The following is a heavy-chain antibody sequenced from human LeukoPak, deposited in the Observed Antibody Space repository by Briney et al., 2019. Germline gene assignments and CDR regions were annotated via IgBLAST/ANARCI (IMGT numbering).Heavy chain of an antibody. CDR2: ISGSGGST. Sequence: PGGSLRLSCAASGFTFSSYAMSWVRQAPGKGLEWVSAISGSGGSTYYADSVKGRFTISRDNSKNTLYLQMNSLRAEDTAVYYCAKFHKYDYGEYVRYYYGMDVWGQGTTVTVSS. CDR1: GFTFSSYA. CDR3: AKFHKYDYGEYVRYYYGMDV. V-gene: IGHV3-23*01. D-gene: IGHD4-17*01. J-gene: IGHJ6*02.